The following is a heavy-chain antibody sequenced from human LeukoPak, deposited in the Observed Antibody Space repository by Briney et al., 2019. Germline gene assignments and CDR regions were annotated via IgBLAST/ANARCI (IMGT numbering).Heavy chain of an antibody. D-gene: IGHD3-10*01. V-gene: IGHV1-2*02. CDR1: GYTFTGYY. CDR2: INPNSGGT. CDR3: ARAFGELFPYYYYYYMDV. Sequence: ASVKVSCKASGYTFTGYYMHWVRQAPGQGLEWMGWINPNSGGTNYAQKFQGRVTMTRDTSISTAYMELSRLRSDDTAVYYCARAFGELFPYYYYYYMDVWGKGTTVTISS. J-gene: IGHJ6*03.